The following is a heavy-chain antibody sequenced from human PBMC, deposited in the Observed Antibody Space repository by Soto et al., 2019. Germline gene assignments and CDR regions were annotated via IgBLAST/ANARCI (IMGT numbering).Heavy chain of an antibody. CDR2: FDPEDGET. J-gene: IGHJ6*02. CDR3: ASLTIFGVVTLGPYYYYGMDV. V-gene: IGHV1-24*01. CDR1: XXXLTXLS. D-gene: IGHD3-3*01. Sequence: CKVSXXXLTXLSMHXVGQAPGKGLEWMGGFDPEDGETIYAQKFQGRVTMTEDTSTDTAYMELSSLRSEDTAVYYCASLTIFGVVTLGPYYYYGMDVWGQGTTVTVSS.